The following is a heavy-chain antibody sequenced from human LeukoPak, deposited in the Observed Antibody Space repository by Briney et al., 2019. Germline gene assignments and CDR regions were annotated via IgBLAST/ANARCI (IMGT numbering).Heavy chain of an antibody. V-gene: IGHV4-61*02. CDR1: GGSISSGSYY. CDR2: IYTSGST. D-gene: IGHD3-9*01. Sequence: PSQTLSLTCTVSGGSISSGSYYWSWIRQPAGKGLEWIGRIYTSGSTNSYPSLKSRVTISVDTSKNQSSLKLSSVTAADTAVYYCARDYDVLTAYPPTQLFDPWGQGTLVTVSS. J-gene: IGHJ5*02. CDR3: ARDYDVLTAYPPTQLFDP.